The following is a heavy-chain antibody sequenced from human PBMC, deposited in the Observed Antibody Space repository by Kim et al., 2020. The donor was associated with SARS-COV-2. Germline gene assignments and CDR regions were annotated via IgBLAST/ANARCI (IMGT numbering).Heavy chain of an antibody. CDR2: ISYDGNNK. Sequence: GGSLRLSCAASGFTFSNYAMHWVRQAPGKGLEWVAVISYDGNNKYYADSVKGRFTISRDNSMNTLYLQMSSLRVEDTAVYYCARDSSTSWYGWFDPWGQGTLVTVSS. CDR3: ARDSSTSWYGWFDP. CDR1: GFTFSNYA. D-gene: IGHD6-13*01. V-gene: IGHV3-30-3*01. J-gene: IGHJ5*02.